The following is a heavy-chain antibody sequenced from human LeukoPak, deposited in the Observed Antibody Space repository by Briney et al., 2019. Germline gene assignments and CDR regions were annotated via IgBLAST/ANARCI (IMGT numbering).Heavy chain of an antibody. CDR2: IYYSGST. Sequence: SETLSLTCTVSGGSISSYYWSWIRQPPGKGLEWIGYIYYSGSTNHNPSLKSRVTISRDTSKNQFSLKLTSVTTADTAVYYCARAGGVKTAALDLDYWGQGTLVTVSS. CDR3: ARAGGVKTAALDLDY. CDR1: GGSISSYY. V-gene: IGHV4-59*01. D-gene: IGHD6-25*01. J-gene: IGHJ4*02.